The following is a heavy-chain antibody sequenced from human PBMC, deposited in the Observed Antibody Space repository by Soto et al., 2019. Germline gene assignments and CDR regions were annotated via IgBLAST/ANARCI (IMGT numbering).Heavy chain of an antibody. CDR3: AKFAMSTTQRRSPYYIHE. CDR2: ISGSGGGT. CDR1: GFTCGSYA. D-gene: IGHD1-1*01. J-gene: IGHJ4*02. Sequence: PGGFLRLSCAASGFTCGSYAMSWVRQAPGKGLEWVSSISGSGGGTYYADSVKGRFTFSRDNSKNTLYLQMNSLRAEDTAVYYCAKFAMSTTQRRSPYYIHEWGQRAPFTVSS. V-gene: IGHV3-23*01.